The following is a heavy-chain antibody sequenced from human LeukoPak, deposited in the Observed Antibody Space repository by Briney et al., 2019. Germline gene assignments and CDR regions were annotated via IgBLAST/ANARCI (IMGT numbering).Heavy chain of an antibody. Sequence: SETLSLTCTVSGGSISSGGYYWSWIRQHPGKGLEWIGYIYYSGSTYYNPSLKSRVTISVDTSKNQFSLKLSSVTAADTAVYYCASSYDFWSGSDYWGQGTLVTVSS. CDR2: IYYSGST. CDR1: GGSISSGGYY. V-gene: IGHV4-31*03. J-gene: IGHJ4*02. D-gene: IGHD3-3*01. CDR3: ASSYDFWSGSDY.